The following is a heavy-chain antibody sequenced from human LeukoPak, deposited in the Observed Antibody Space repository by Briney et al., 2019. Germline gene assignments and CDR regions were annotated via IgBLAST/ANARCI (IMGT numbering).Heavy chain of an antibody. D-gene: IGHD2-15*01. CDR1: GGSISSYY. J-gene: IGHJ5*02. CDR2: IYYSGST. V-gene: IGHV4-59*01. CDR3: ARELRKSNWFDP. Sequence: SETLSLTCTVSGGSISSYYWSWIRQPPGKGLEWIGYIYYSGSTNYNPSLKSRVTISVDTSKNQFSLKLSSVTAADTAVYYCARELRKSNWFDPWGQGTLVTVSS.